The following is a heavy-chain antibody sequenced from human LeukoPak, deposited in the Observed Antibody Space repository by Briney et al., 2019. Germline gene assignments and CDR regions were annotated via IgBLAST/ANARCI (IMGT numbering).Heavy chain of an antibody. D-gene: IGHD2-2*01. V-gene: IGHV1-18*01. CDR1: GYTFTSYG. CDR2: ISAYNGNT. CDR3: ARDMCSSTSCHLYYYYGMDV. Sequence: ASLKVSCKASGYTFTSYGISWVRQAPGQGLEWMGWISAYNGNTNYAQKLQGRVTMTTDTSTSTAYMELRSLRSDDTAVYYCARDMCSSTSCHLYYYYGMDVWGQGTTVTVSS. J-gene: IGHJ6*02.